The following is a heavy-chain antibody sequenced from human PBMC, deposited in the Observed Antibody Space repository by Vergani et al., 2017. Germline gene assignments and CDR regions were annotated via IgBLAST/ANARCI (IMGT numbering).Heavy chain of an antibody. V-gene: IGHV3-23*01. CDR1: GFTFNSYA. Sequence: EVQLLESGGGLVQPGGSLRLSCAASGFTFNSYALTWVRQAPGKGLEWVSTISGSGASTYYADSVKGRFTISRDNSKNTLYLQVNSLRAEDTALYYCAKVEYQLTNYYYYCYMDVWGKGTTVTVSS. D-gene: IGHD2-2*01. CDR2: ISGSGAST. CDR3: AKVEYQLTNYYYYCYMDV. J-gene: IGHJ6*03.